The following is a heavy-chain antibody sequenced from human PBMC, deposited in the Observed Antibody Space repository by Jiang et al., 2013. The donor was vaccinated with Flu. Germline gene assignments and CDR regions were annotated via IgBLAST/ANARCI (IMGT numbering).Heavy chain of an antibody. CDR3: ARAPGIAVAGRYFDY. D-gene: IGHD6-19*01. J-gene: IGHJ4*02. CDR1: GGIFSNYA. CDR2: FIPIFGTA. V-gene: IGHV1-69*01. Sequence: GAEVKKPGSSVKVSCKASGGIFSNYAITWVRQAPGQGLEWMGGFIPIFGTAKYAQKFQDRVTITADESTSTAYMELSSLRSEDTAVYYCARAPGIAVAGRYFDYWGQGTLVTVSS.